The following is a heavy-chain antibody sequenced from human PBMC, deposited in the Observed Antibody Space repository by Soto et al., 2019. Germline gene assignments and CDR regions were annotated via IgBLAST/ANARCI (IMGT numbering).Heavy chain of an antibody. V-gene: IGHV1-18*01. CDR2: ISAYNGNT. CDR3: ARDGYCSGGSCYFSWFDP. D-gene: IGHD2-15*01. CDR1: GYTFTSYG. Sequence: ASVKVSCKASGYTFTSYGISLVRQAPGQGLEWMGWISAYNGNTNYAQKLQGRVTMTTDTSTSTAYMELRSLRSDDTAVYYCARDGYCSGGSCYFSWFDPWGQGTLVTVSS. J-gene: IGHJ5*02.